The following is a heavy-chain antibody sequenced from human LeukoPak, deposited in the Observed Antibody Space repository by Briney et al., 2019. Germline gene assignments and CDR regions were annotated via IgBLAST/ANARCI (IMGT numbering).Heavy chain of an antibody. CDR1: GGSFSGYY. CDR3: ARDLFVGCSGGSCDGSAFDI. D-gene: IGHD2-15*01. J-gene: IGHJ3*02. CDR2: IYYSGST. Sequence: SETLSLTCAVYGGSFSGYYWSWIRQPPGKGLEWIGYIYYSGSTYYNPSLKSRVTISVDTSKNQFSLKLSSVTAADTAVYYCARDLFVGCSGGSCDGSAFDIWGQGTMVTVSS. V-gene: IGHV4-34*09.